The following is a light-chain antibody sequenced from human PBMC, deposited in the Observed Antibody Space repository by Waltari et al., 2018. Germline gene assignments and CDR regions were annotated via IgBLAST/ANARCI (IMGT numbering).Light chain of an antibody. V-gene: IGKV4-1*01. CDR1: QNILYSSNNKNY. CDR3: QQYYTIPIT. CDR2: WAS. Sequence: DTVMTQSPNSLAVSLGERATINCKSSQNILYSSNNKNYLAWYQQKPGQPPKLLLYWASTRASGVPYRFSGSGSGTDFTLTIRSLRTEDVAVYYCQQYYTIPITFGQGTRLEIK. J-gene: IGKJ5*01.